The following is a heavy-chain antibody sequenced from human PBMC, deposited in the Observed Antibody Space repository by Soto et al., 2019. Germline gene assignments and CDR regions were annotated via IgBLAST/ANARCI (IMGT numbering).Heavy chain of an antibody. V-gene: IGHV3-74*01. CDR2: INSDGSST. CDR3: ARDYDFWSGYYPPPPNSWFDP. CDR1: GFTFSSYW. D-gene: IGHD3-3*01. J-gene: IGHJ5*02. Sequence: GGSLRLSCAASGFTFSSYWMHWVRQAPGKGLVWVSRINSDGSSTSYADSVKGRFTISRDNAKNTLYLQMNSLRAEDTAVYYCARDYDFWSGYYPPPPNSWFDPWGQGTLVTVSS.